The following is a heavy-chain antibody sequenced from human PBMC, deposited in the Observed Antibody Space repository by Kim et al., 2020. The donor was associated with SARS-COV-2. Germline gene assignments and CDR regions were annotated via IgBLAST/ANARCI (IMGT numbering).Heavy chain of an antibody. V-gene: IGHV3-48*02. Sequence: YADSVTGRLTIARDNAKNSLYLQMNSLRDEDTAVYYCARDRWFGVAAIDYWGQGTLVTVSS. J-gene: IGHJ4*02. D-gene: IGHD3-10*01. CDR3: ARDRWFGVAAIDY.